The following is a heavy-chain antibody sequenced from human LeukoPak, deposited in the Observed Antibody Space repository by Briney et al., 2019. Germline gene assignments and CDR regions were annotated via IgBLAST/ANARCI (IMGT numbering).Heavy chain of an antibody. V-gene: IGHV3-64*01. CDR2: ISNNGDST. CDR1: GFTFSNFA. Sequence: SGRSLRLSCAASGFTFSNFAMYWVRQAPGKGLEYVSAISNNGDSTYYANSVKGRFIISRDNSKNTLYLLVGSLRVEDMGVYFCARGPRPTYSSGWYVDYWGQGTLVTVSS. CDR3: ARGPRPTYSSGWYVDY. D-gene: IGHD6-19*01. J-gene: IGHJ4*02.